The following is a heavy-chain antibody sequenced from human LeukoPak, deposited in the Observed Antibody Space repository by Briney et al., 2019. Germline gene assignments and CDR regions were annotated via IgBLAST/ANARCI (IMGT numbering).Heavy chain of an antibody. V-gene: IGHV4-59*08. Sequence: SETLSLTCTVSGGSISSYYWSWIRQPPGKGLKWIGYIYYSGSTNYNPSLKSRVTISVDTSKNQFSLKLSSVTAADTAVYYCARHISWMGAYDYWGQGTLVTVSS. J-gene: IGHJ4*02. CDR3: ARHISWMGAYDY. D-gene: IGHD1-26*01. CDR2: IYYSGST. CDR1: GGSISSYY.